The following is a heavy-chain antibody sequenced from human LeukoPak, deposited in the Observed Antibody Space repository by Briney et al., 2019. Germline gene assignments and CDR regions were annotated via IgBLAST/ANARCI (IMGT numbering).Heavy chain of an antibody. CDR3: AKDYVEMVRGVLDY. V-gene: IGHV3-23*01. CDR1: GFTFSTFA. D-gene: IGHD3-10*01. Sequence: HAGGSLRLSCAASGFTFSTFAMNWVRQAPGKGLEWVSTISDAAGTTYYADSVRGRFTISRDNSKKTLYLQMNSLRADDTAVYYCAKDYVEMVRGVLDYWGQGTLVTVSS. CDR2: ISDAAGTT. J-gene: IGHJ4*02.